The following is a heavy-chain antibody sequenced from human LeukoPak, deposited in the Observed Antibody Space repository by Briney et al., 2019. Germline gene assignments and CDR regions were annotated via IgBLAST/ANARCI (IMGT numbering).Heavy chain of an antibody. CDR1: GGSISSYY. CDR3: ARNPDQYYYYYYMDV. J-gene: IGHJ6*03. V-gene: IGHV4-59*01. CDR2: IYYSGST. Sequence: SETLSLTCTVSGGSISSYYWSWIRQPPGKGLEWIGYIYYSGSTNYNPSLKSRVTISVDTSKNQFSLKLSSVTAADTAVYYCARNPDQYYYYYYMDVWGKGTTVTVSS. D-gene: IGHD1-14*01.